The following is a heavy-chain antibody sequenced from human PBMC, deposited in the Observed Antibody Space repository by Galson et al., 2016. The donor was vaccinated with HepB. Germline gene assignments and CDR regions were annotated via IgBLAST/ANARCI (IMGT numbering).Heavy chain of an antibody. V-gene: IGHV1-18*01. CDR2: ISAYNGNT. D-gene: IGHD6-19*01. CDR3: AREKGWFTNSYYSGMDV. CDR1: GSTFTTYG. Sequence: QSGAEVKKPGASVRVSCKSSGSTFTTYGIHWVRQAPGQGLEWMGWISAYNGNTKYAQKLQGRVTMTTDTSTSTAHMELRGLRSDDTAVYYCAREKGWFTNSYYSGMDVWGQGTTVTVSS. J-gene: IGHJ6*02.